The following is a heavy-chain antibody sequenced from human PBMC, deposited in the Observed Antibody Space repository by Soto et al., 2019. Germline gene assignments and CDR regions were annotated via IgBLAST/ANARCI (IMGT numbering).Heavy chain of an antibody. Sequence: GGSLRLSCAVSGFICSSYDMSWVRQAPGKGLEWVSTILVGGSPHYEDSVKGRFTISRDTSKNTVYLQMSSLTAGDTAVYYCAKATATSGGAFEIYGQGAMVTVSS. V-gene: IGHV3-23*01. CDR3: AKATATSGGAFEI. CDR2: ILVGGSP. D-gene: IGHD1-1*01. J-gene: IGHJ3*02. CDR1: GFICSSYD.